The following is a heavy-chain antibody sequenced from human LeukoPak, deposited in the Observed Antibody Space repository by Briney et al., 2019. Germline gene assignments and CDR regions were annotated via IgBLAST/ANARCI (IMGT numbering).Heavy chain of an antibody. V-gene: IGHV3-23*01. D-gene: IGHD2-2*01. CDR2: ISGSGGST. CDR3: AKGLVPAAMAEYFDY. CDR1: GFTFSSYA. Sequence: GGSLRLSCAASGFTFSSYAMSWVRQAPGKGLEWVSAISGSGGSTYYADSVKGRFTISRDNSKNTLYPQMNSLRAEDTAVYYCAKGLVPAAMAEYFDYWGQGTLVTVSS. J-gene: IGHJ4*02.